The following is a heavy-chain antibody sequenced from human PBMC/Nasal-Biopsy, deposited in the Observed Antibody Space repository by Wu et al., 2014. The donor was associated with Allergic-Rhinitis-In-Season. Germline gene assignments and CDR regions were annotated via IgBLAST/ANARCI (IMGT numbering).Heavy chain of an antibody. CDR3: VRDQLRELRYFDSLPDWFDP. Sequence: TLSLTCTVSGDSIGRDQWTWIRQPAGKGLEWIGRFYSSGTTNYNPSLKSRVTMSVDTSNTQFSLKLRSVTAADTAVYYCVRDQLRELRYFDSLPDWFDPWGQGTLVTVSS. CDR1: GDSIGRDQ. J-gene: IGHJ5*02. CDR2: FYSSGTT. D-gene: IGHD3-9*01. V-gene: IGHV4-4*07.